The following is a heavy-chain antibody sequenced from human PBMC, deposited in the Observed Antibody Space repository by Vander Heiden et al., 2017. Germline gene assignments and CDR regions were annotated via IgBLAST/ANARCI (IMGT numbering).Heavy chain of an antibody. V-gene: IGHV3-7*01. CDR2: IKQDGSEK. J-gene: IGHJ6*02. CDR1: GFTFSSYW. CDR3: ARASDYQYYYYGMDV. Sequence: EVQLVESGGGLVQPGGALRPFCAAAGFTFSSYWMSWVRQAPGKGLEWVANIKQDGSEKYYVDSVKGRFTISRDNAKNSLYLQMNSLRAEDTAVYYCARASDYQYYYYGMDVWGQGTTVTVSS. D-gene: IGHD4-17*01.